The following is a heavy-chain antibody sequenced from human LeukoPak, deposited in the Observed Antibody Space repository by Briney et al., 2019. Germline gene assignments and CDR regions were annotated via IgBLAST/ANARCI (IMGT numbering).Heavy chain of an antibody. V-gene: IGHV3-74*01. D-gene: IGHD3-22*01. CDR1: GFTFSSYW. CDR3: ARLTAYDSSGYYHGDY. CDR2: INSDGSST. Sequence: GGSLRLSCAASGFTFSSYWMHWVRHAPGKGLVWVSRINSDGSSTSYADSVKGRFTISRDNAKNTLYLQMNSLRAEDTAVYYCARLTAYDSSGYYHGDYWGQGTLVTVSS. J-gene: IGHJ4*02.